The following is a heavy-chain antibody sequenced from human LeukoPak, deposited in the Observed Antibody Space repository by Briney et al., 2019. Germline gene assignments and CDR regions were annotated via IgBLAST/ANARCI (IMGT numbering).Heavy chain of an antibody. D-gene: IGHD3-9*01. CDR1: GYTFTSYD. Sequence: ASVKVSCKASGYTFTSYDINWVRQATGQGLEWMGWMNPNSGNTGYAQKFQGRVTITRNTSISTAYMELSSLRSEDTAVYYCAREAWLRYFDWSTSSRQFDYWGQGTLVTVSS. J-gene: IGHJ4*02. V-gene: IGHV1-8*03. CDR3: AREAWLRYFDWSTSSRQFDY. CDR2: MNPNSGNT.